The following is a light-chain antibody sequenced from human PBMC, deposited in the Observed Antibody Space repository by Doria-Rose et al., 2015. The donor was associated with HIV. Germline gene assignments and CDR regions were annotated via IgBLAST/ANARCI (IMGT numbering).Light chain of an antibody. CDR2: WAS. V-gene: IGKV4-1*01. CDR3: QQYYDTPS. Sequence: TQSPESLGTSLGERATLNCKSNQSLLYTSKNYLAWYQQKPGQPPKSLIYWASTRQSGVPARFSGSGSGTDFTLTISSLEAEDVAVYYCQQYYDTPSFGPGTTVDIK. CDR1: QSLLYTSKNY. J-gene: IGKJ3*01.